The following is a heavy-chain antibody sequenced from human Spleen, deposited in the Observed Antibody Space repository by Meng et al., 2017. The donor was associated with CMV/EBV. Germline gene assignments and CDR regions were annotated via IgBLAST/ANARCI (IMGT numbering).Heavy chain of an antibody. V-gene: IGHV3-23*01. Sequence: GESLKISCAASGFTLSNYAMSWVRQAPGKGREWVSGTSDSGGKTCHADSVKGRFTISRDNAKNSLYLQMNSLRAEDTAVYYCARYNGMDVWGQGTTVTVSS. CDR2: TSDSGGKT. CDR3: ARYNGMDV. J-gene: IGHJ6*02. CDR1: GFTLSNYA. D-gene: IGHD5-12*01.